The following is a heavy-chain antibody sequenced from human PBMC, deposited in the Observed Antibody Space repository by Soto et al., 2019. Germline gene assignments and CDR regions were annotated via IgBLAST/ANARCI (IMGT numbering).Heavy chain of an antibody. CDR2: IKSKTDGGTT. D-gene: IGHD3-22*01. Sequence: PGGSLRLSCAASGFTFSNAWMNWVRQAPGKGLEWVGRIKSKTDGGTTDYAAPVKGRFTISRDDSKNTLYLQMNSLKTEDTAVYYCTTDSGDYYDSSGYYLFDYWGQGTLVTVSS. J-gene: IGHJ4*02. CDR1: GFTFSNAW. CDR3: TTDSGDYYDSSGYYLFDY. V-gene: IGHV3-15*07.